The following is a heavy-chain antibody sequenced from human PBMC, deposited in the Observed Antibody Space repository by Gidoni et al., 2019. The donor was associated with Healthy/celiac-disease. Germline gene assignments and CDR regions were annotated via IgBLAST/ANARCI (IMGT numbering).Heavy chain of an antibody. V-gene: IGHV4-59*08. D-gene: IGHD3-10*01. J-gene: IGHJ5*02. Sequence: QVQLQESGPGLVKPSETLSLTCTVSGGSISSYYWSWIRRPPGKGLEWIGYIYYSGSTNYNPSLKSRVTISVDTSKNQFSLKLSSVTAADTAVYYCARQHGSGSYYYGGNWFDPWGQGTLVTVSS. CDR3: ARQHGSGSYYYGGNWFDP. CDR1: GGSISSYY. CDR2: IYYSGST.